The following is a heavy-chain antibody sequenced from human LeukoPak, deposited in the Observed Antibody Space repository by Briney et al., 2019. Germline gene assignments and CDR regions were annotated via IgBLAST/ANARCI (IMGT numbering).Heavy chain of an antibody. D-gene: IGHD4/OR15-4a*01. V-gene: IGHV4-39*01. CDR2: IYYSGST. J-gene: IGHJ3*02. CDR1: GGSISSSSYY. CDR3: ARQTLRLTDAFDI. Sequence: SETLSLTCTVPGGSISSSSYYWGWIRRPPGKGLEWIGSIYYSGSTYYNPSLKSRVTISVDTSKNQFSLKLSSVTAADTAVYYCARQTLRLTDAFDIWGQGTMVTVSS.